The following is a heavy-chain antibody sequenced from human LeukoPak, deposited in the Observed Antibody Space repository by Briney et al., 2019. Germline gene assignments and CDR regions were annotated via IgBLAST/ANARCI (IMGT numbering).Heavy chain of an antibody. V-gene: IGHV3-30*02. D-gene: IGHD3-22*01. Sequence: YPGGSLRLSCAASGFTFNSYGIHWVRQAPGKGLEWVAFIRYDGSNKYYADSVKGRFTISRDNSKNTLYLQMNSLRVEDTAVYYCAKESRVVMDCWGQGTLVTVFS. CDR3: AKESRVVMDC. CDR1: GFTFNSYG. J-gene: IGHJ4*02. CDR2: IRYDGSNK.